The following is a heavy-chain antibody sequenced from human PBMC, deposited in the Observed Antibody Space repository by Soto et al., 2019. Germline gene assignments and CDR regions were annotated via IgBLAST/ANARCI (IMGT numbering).Heavy chain of an antibody. CDR2: IWYDGSNK. CDR3: AREEYSSSSLDY. J-gene: IGHJ4*02. D-gene: IGHD6-6*01. CDR1: GFTFSSYG. Sequence: GGSLRLSCAASGFTFSSYGMHWVRQAPGKGLEWVAVIWYDGSNKYYADSVKGRFTISRDNSKNTLYLQMNSLRAEDTAVYYCAREEYSSSSLDYWGQGTLVTVSS. V-gene: IGHV3-33*01.